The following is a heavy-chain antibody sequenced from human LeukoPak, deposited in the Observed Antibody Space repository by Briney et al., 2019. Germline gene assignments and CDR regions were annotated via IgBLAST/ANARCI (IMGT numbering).Heavy chain of an antibody. CDR3: AKPEESSWFGELFDYKVYFDY. CDR2: ISGSGGST. CDR1: GFTFSSYA. V-gene: IGHV3-23*01. D-gene: IGHD3-10*01. J-gene: IGHJ4*02. Sequence: GGSLRLSCAASGFTFSSYAMSWVRQAPGKGLEWVSAISGSGGSTYYADSVKGRFTISRDNSKNTLYLQMNSLRAEDTAVYYCAKPEESSWFGELFDYKVYFDYWGQGTLVTVSS.